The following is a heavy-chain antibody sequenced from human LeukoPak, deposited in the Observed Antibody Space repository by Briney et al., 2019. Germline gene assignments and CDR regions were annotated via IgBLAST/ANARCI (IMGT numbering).Heavy chain of an antibody. J-gene: IGHJ4*02. D-gene: IGHD6-19*01. V-gene: IGHV4-61*09. CDR3: AREAGPTLFIDY. Sequence: SETLSLTCTVSGGSISSGSFYWIWIRQPAGKGLEWIGHIYTSGSTNYNPSLKSRVTISVDTSKNQFSLKLSSVTAADTAVYYCAREAGPTLFIDYWGQGTLVTVSS. CDR2: IYTSGST. CDR1: GGSISSGSFY.